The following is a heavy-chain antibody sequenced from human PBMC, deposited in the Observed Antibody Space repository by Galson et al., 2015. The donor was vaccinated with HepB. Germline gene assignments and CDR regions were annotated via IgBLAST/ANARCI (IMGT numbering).Heavy chain of an antibody. CDR1: GYTFTSYG. J-gene: IGHJ3*02. CDR2: ISAYNGNT. V-gene: IGHV1-18*04. Sequence: SVKVSCKASGYTFTSYGISWVRQAPGQGLEWMGWISAYNGNTSYAQKLQGRVTMTTDTSTSTAYMELRSLRSDDTAVYYCARAPYDYVWGSYRIRAFDIRGQGTMVTVSS. CDR3: ARAPYDYVWGSYRIRAFDI. D-gene: IGHD3-16*02.